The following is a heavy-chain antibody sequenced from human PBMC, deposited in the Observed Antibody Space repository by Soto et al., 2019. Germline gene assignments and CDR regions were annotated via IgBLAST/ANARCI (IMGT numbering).Heavy chain of an antibody. CDR2: ISYDGSNK. CDR1: GFTFSSYG. Sequence: GGSLRLSCAASGFTFSSYGMHWVRQAPGKGLEWVAVISYDGSNKYYADSVKGRFTISRDNSKNTLYLQMNSLRAEDTAVYYCAKDARSHGWLQKPINYFDYWGQGTLVTVSS. D-gene: IGHD5-18*01. CDR3: AKDARSHGWLQKPINYFDY. J-gene: IGHJ4*02. V-gene: IGHV3-30*18.